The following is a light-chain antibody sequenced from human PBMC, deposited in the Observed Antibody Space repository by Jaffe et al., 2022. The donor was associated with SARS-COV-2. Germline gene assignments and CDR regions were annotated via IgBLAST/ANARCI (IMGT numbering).Light chain of an antibody. CDR2: DNH. CDR3: GTWDNSLSAGV. CDR1: SSNVGNNY. Sequence: QSVLTQPPSVSAAPGQKVTISCSGSSSNVGNNYVSWYQQVPGTAPKLLIYDNHKRPSGIPDRFSGSKSGTSATLGITGLQTGDEADYYCGTWDNSLSAGVFGGGTKLTVL. V-gene: IGLV1-51*01. J-gene: IGLJ3*02.